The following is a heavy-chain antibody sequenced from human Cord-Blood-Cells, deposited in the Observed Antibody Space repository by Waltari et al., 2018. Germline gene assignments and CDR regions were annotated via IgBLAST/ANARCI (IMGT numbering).Heavy chain of an antibody. J-gene: IGHJ4*02. V-gene: IGHV3-33*01. Sequence: KSLEWVAVIWYDGSNKYYADSVEGRFTISRDNSKNTLYLQRNSLRAEDTAVYYCARDLERRTKRTTVTTFDYWGQGTLVTVSS. CDR2: IWYDGSNK. CDR3: ARDLERRTKRTTVTTFDY. D-gene: IGHD4-17*01.